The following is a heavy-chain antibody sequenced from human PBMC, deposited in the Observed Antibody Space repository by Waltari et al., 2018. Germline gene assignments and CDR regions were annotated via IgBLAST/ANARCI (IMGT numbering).Heavy chain of an antibody. J-gene: IGHJ4*02. D-gene: IGHD3-10*01. CDR2: IYYTGST. Sequence: QVQLQESGPGLVKPSETLSLTCTVSGGSITIYYWSWIRPPPGKGLEWIGYIYYTGSTNYNLSLKSRVTISVDTTKNQLSLKMTSAIVADTAVYYCARHGINSGSGTLFDHWGQGTLVTVSS. CDR1: GGSITIYY. V-gene: IGHV4-59*08. CDR3: ARHGINSGSGTLFDH.